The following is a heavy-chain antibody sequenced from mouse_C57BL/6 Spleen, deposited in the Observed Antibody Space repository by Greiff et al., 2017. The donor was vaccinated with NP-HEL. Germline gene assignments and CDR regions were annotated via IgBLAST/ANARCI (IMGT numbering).Heavy chain of an antibody. J-gene: IGHJ2*01. V-gene: IGHV1-82*01. CDR1: GYAFSSSW. CDR2: IYPGDGDT. Sequence: VQLQQSGPELVKPGASVKISCKASGYAFSSSWMNWVKQRPGQGLEWIGRIYPGDGDTNYNGKFKGKATLTADTSSSTAYMQLSSLTSEDSAVYFCARGEDYWGQGTTLTVSS. CDR3: ARGEDY.